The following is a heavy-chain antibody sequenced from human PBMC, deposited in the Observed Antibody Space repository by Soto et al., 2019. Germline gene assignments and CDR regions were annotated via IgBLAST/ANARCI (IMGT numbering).Heavy chain of an antibody. D-gene: IGHD5-18*01. J-gene: IGHJ4*02. CDR1: GFTFSNAW. CDR3: TNQRGYSYDSTFDY. Sequence: PGGSLRLSCAASGFTFSNAWMSWVRQAPGKGLEWVGRIKSKTDGGTTDYAAPVKGRFTISRDDSKNKLYLQMNSLKTEDTAVYYCTNQRGYSYDSTFDYWGQGTLVTVSS. CDR2: IKSKTDGGTT. V-gene: IGHV3-15*01.